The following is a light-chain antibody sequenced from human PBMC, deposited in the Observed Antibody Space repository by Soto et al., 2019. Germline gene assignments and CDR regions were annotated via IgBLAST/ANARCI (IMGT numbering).Light chain of an antibody. CDR3: QKHDGVPQ. CDR1: QDITNH. Sequence: DIQVTQSPSSVSASVGDRVTITCQASQDITNHLNWYQHKPGKAPKLLICDSSDLETGVPSRFSGSGSGTYFTLTISSLQPEDIATYYCQKHDGVPQFGPGTRIDIK. V-gene: IGKV1-33*01. J-gene: IGKJ3*01. CDR2: DSS.